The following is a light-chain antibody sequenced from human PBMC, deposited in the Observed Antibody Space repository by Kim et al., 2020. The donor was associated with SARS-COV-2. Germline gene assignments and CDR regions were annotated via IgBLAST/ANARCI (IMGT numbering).Light chain of an antibody. CDR1: GSDRYNS. J-gene: IGLJ2*01. Sequence: ITISCAGIGSDRYNSVAWYLQRPGKATRLIIYDVTYRPSGISSRFSGSQSGTTASLTISGLLTEDESEYYCSSYTIGNIFVVFGGGTKVTVL. CDR2: DVT. CDR3: SSYTIGNIFVV. V-gene: IGLV2-14*04.